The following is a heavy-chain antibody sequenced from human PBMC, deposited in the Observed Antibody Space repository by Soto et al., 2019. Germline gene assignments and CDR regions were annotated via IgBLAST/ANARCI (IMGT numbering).Heavy chain of an antibody. CDR2: IIPIFGTA. Sequence: QVQLVQSGAEVKKPGSTMKVSCKTSKDTFSSYAISWVRQAPGQGLEWMGGIIPIFGTANYAQKFQGRVTITADESTSTAYMELSSLRSEDTAVYYCARDGRSAWSGYYYYGMDVWGQGTTVTVSS. CDR3: ARDGRSAWSGYYYYGMDV. D-gene: IGHD3-3*01. J-gene: IGHJ6*02. CDR1: KDTFSSYA. V-gene: IGHV1-69*13.